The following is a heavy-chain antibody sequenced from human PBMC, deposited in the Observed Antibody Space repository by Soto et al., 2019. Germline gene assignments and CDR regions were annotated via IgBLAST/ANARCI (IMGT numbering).Heavy chain of an antibody. D-gene: IGHD1-1*01. J-gene: IGHJ4*02. CDR2: INDYGTTI. CDR1: GFTLRRYW. V-gene: IGHV3-74*01. Sequence: GGSLRLSCAASGFTLRRYWMHWVRQAPGKGLVWGSRINDYGTTINYAESVEGRFTISRDDAKSEVYLQMNNLRAEDTTVYYCARGGLEPFDYWGQGALVT. CDR3: ARGGLEPFDY.